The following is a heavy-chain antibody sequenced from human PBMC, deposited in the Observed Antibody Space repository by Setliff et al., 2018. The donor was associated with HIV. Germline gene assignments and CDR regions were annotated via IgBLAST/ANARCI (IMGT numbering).Heavy chain of an antibody. Sequence: PGGSLRLSCAASGFTVSTNYMSWVRQAPGKGLEWVSIIYTGGSTYYADSVKGRFTISRDNSKNTLYLQMNSLRAEDTAVYYCARTEERWRPFDYWGQGTLVTSPQ. J-gene: IGHJ4*02. V-gene: IGHV3-66*01. CDR3: ARTEERWRPFDY. D-gene: IGHD4-17*01. CDR1: GFTVSTNY. CDR2: IYTGGST.